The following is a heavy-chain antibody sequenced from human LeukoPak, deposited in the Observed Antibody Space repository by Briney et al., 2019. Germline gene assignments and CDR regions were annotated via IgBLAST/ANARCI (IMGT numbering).Heavy chain of an antibody. CDR1: GFTFSAYW. V-gene: IGHV3-66*02. CDR2: IYSGGST. Sequence: GESLRLSCAASGFTFSAYWMTWVRQAPGKGLESVSVIYSGGSTYYADSVRGRFTISRDNAKNTLYLQMNSLRTDDTAVYYCGREQSAYYVHAFDPWGQGTLVTASS. CDR3: GREQSAYYVHAFDP. J-gene: IGHJ5*02. D-gene: IGHD3-3*01.